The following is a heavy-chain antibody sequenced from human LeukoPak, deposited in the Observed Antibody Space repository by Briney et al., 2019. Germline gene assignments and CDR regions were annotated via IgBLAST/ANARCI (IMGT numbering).Heavy chain of an antibody. J-gene: IGHJ4*02. CDR2: ISDSGAAI. Sequence: PGGSLRLSCEASGFIFSSDAMTWVRQVPGKGLEWVASISDSGAAIYYADFAKGRFTISRDNSKSTLCLQMDSLRADDTAVYYCAASPQGISCYIFWGQGELVTVSS. V-gene: IGHV3-23*01. CDR3: AASPQGISCYIF. D-gene: IGHD3-10*01. CDR1: GFIFSSDA.